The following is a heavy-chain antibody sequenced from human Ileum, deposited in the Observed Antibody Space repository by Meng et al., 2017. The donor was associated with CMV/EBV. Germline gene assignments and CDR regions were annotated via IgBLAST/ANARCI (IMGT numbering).Heavy chain of an antibody. V-gene: IGHV4-31*03. CDR1: GGSISSGGYY. J-gene: IGHJ5*02. CDR3: ARNPGALRWFDP. D-gene: IGHD3-10*01. CDR2: IYYSGST. Sequence: SETLSLTCTVSGGSISSGGYYWSWIRQHPGKGLEWIGYIYYSGSTYYNPSLKSRVTISVDTSKNQFSLKLSSVTAADTAVYYCARNPGALRWFDPWGQGTLVPVSS.